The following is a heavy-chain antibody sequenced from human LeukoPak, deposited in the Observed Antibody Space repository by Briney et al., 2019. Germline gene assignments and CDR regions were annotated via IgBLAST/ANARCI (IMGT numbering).Heavy chain of an antibody. CDR3: ARDRVGATTNFDY. CDR2: IYSGGNT. V-gene: IGHV3-53*01. D-gene: IGHD1-26*01. J-gene: IGHJ4*02. Sequence: GGSLRLSCEVSGFSVSNNYFSWVRQAPGKGLEWVSVIYSGGNTYYADSVKGRFTISRDNSKNTLYLQMNSLRAEDTAVYYCARDRVGATTNFDYWGQGTLVNVSS. CDR1: GFSVSNNY.